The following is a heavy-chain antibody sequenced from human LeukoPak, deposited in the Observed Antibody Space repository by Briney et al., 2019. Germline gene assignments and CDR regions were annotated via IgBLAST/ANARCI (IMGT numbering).Heavy chain of an antibody. CDR1: GFTVSSNY. J-gene: IGHJ4*02. CDR3: AKGNPQWLVQGY. V-gene: IGHV3-23*01. CDR2: ISGSGGST. D-gene: IGHD6-19*01. Sequence: GGSLRLSCAASGFTVSSNYMSWVRQAPGKGLEWVSAISGSGGSTYYADSVKGRFTISRDNSKNTLYLQMNSLRAEDTAVYYCAKGNPQWLVQGYWGQGTLVTVSS.